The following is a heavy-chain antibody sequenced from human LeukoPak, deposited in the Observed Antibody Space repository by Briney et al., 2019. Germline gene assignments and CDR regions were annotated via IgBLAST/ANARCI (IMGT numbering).Heavy chain of an antibody. Sequence: GGSLRLSCAASGFTFSSYSMNWVRQAPGKGLEWVSSISSSSSYIYYADSVKGRFTISRDNAKNSLYLQMNSLRAEDTAVYYCAREGPRANWNYPGAFDYWGQGTLVTVSS. J-gene: IGHJ4*02. CDR3: AREGPRANWNYPGAFDY. CDR1: GFTFSSYS. V-gene: IGHV3-21*01. D-gene: IGHD1-7*01. CDR2: ISSSSSYI.